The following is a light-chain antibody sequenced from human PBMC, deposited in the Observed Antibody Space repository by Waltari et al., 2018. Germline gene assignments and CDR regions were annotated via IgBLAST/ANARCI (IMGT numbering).Light chain of an antibody. CDR3: QQYYDTPYT. CDR2: WAS. CDR1: PNLLYRPNNTDF. V-gene: IGKV4-1*01. J-gene: IGKJ2*01. Sequence: DIVMTQSPDSLVVSLGERATITCKSSPNLLYRPNNTDFLAWYHQKPGQPPKLLSYWASTRESGVPDRFTGSGSGTDFSLTISSLQAEDVAVYYCQQYYDTPYTFGQGTKLEIK.